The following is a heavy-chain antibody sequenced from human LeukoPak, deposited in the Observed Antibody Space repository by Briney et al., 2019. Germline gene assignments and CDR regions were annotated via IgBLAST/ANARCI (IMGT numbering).Heavy chain of an antibody. Sequence: GGSLRLSCAASGFTFSSYWMHWVRHAPGKGLEWVSAISGSGGSTYYADSVKGRFTISRDNSKNTLYLQMNSLRAEDTPVYYCAKLGIGLVTHFDYWGQGTLVTVSS. CDR2: ISGSGGST. J-gene: IGHJ4*02. CDR1: GFTFSSYW. CDR3: AKLGIGLVTHFDY. D-gene: IGHD3/OR15-3a*01. V-gene: IGHV3-23*01.